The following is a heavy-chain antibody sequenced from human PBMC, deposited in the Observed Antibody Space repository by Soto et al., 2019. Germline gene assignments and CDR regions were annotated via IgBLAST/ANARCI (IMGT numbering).Heavy chain of an antibody. CDR3: ARARGYCTGASCSLFYFYGLDV. V-gene: IGHV4-30-4*01. Sequence: SETLSLTCTVSGDSITSGTYYWSWIRQPPGKGMERVGFVFHSGTTFYNPSFKSRVLMSADTSKNQFSLNVRSLTAADTAVYYCARARGYCTGASCSLFYFYGLDVWGQGTTVTVSS. D-gene: IGHD2-8*02. J-gene: IGHJ6*02. CDR1: GDSITSGTYY. CDR2: VFHSGTT.